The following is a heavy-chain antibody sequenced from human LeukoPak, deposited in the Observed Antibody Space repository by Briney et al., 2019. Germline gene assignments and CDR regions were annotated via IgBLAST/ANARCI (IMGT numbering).Heavy chain of an antibody. Sequence: ASVKVSCKASGGTFSSYAISWVRQAPGQGLEWMGGIIPIFGTANYAQKFQGRVTITADESTSTAYMELSSLRSEDTAVYYCAKGLVGFGELPGIRDYYYYYMDVWGKGTTVTVSS. CDR1: GGTFSSYA. J-gene: IGHJ6*03. CDR2: IIPIFGTA. D-gene: IGHD3-10*01. CDR3: AKGLVGFGELPGIRDYYYYYMDV. V-gene: IGHV1-69*13.